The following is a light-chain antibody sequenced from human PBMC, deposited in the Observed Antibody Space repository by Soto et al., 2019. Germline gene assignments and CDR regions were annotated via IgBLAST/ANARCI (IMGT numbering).Light chain of an antibody. CDR2: QDT. Sequence: SYELTQPPSVFVSPGQTASITCSGDKLGDKYACWYQQKPGQSPVLVIYQDTKRPSGIPERFSGSNSGNTATLTISGTQALDEADYYCQARDSSIVVFGGGTKLTVL. CDR1: KLGDKY. CDR3: QARDSSIVV. J-gene: IGLJ2*01. V-gene: IGLV3-1*01.